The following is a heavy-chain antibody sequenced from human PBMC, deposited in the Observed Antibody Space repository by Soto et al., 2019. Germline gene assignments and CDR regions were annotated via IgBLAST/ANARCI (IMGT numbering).Heavy chain of an antibody. Sequence: QITLKESGPTLVKPTQTLTLTCTFSGFSLSTSGVGVGWIRQPPGKALEWLALIYWDDDKRYSPSLKSRLTSTKDTSKTKVVLKSTNRHPVHTATYYCAHIIWPERYPVIAEAGTSVGGGWFDPWGQGTLVTVSS. CDR1: GFSLSTSGVG. CDR3: AHIIWPERYPVIAEAGTSVGGGWFDP. J-gene: IGHJ5*02. V-gene: IGHV2-5*02. D-gene: IGHD6-13*01. CDR2: IYWDDDK.